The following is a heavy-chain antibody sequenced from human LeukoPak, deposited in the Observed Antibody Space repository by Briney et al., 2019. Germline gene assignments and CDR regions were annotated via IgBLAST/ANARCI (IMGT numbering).Heavy chain of an antibody. J-gene: IGHJ6*02. V-gene: IGHV3-73*01. CDR2: IRNRANNYAT. CDR3: SGYDYGMDV. Sequence: GGSLRLSCEASVFTFSDSAIHWVRQAPGKGLEWVGRIRNRANNYATVYSASVEGRFSMSRDDSKNTAYLQMNSLKTEDAAIYYCSGYDYGMDVWGQGTTVTVSS. CDR1: VFTFSDSA.